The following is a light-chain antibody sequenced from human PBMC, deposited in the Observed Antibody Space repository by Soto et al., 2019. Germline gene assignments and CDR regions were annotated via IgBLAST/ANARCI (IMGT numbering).Light chain of an antibody. J-gene: IGLJ3*02. CDR2: EVT. V-gene: IGLV2-8*01. CDR1: TSDVGGYNF. Sequence: QSALTQPPSASGSPGQSVTISCTGTTSDVGGYNFVSWYQQHPGKAPKLIIYEVTRRPSGVPDRFSAPKSGNTASLTVSGLQADDEAYFYCSSYASFNTWVFGGGTKLTVL. CDR3: SSYASFNTWV.